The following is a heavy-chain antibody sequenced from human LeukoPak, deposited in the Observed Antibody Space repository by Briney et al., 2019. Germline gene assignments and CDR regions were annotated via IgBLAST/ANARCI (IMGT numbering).Heavy chain of an antibody. CDR1: GFTFSSYA. CDR2: ISGSGGST. Sequence: PGGSLRLSCAASGFTFSSYAMSWVRQAPGKGLEWVSAISGSGGSTYYADSVEGRFTISRDNSKNTLYLQMNSLRAEDTAVYYCAKDGRYCSSTSCQTLVDYWGQGTLVTVSS. D-gene: IGHD2-2*01. J-gene: IGHJ4*02. V-gene: IGHV3-23*01. CDR3: AKDGRYCSSTSCQTLVDY.